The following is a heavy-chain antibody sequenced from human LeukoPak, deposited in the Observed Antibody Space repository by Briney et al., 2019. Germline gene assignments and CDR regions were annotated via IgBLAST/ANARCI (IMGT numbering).Heavy chain of an antibody. D-gene: IGHD3-9*01. CDR2: INHSGST. Sequence: SETLSLTCAVYGGSFSGYYWSWIRQPPGKGLEWIGEINHSGSTNYNPSLKSRVTISVDTSKNQFSLKLSSVTAADTAVYFCAGDGVIRDFDWLKGLDPWGQGTLVTVSS. V-gene: IGHV4-34*01. CDR1: GGSFSGYY. CDR3: AGDGVIRDFDWLKGLDP. J-gene: IGHJ5*02.